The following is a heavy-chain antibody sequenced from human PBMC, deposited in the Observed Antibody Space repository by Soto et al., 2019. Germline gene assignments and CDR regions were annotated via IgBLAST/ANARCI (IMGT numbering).Heavy chain of an antibody. D-gene: IGHD3-22*01. CDR3: AREYYYDSSGYHYYYGMDV. CDR2: IGTAGDT. CDR1: GFTVSSYD. J-gene: IGHJ6*02. Sequence: GGSLRLSCAASGFTVSSYDMHWVRQATGKGLEWVSAIGTAGDTYYPGSVKGRFTISRENAKNSLYLQMNSLRAEDTAVYYCAREYYYDSSGYHYYYGMDVWGQGTTVTVSS. V-gene: IGHV3-13*01.